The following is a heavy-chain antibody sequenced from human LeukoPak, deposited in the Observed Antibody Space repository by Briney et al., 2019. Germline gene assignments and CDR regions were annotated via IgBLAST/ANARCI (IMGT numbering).Heavy chain of an antibody. CDR1: GFTFSSYS. CDR2: ISSSSSYI. V-gene: IGHV3-21*01. J-gene: IGHJ4*02. D-gene: IGHD3-10*01. Sequence: GGSLRLSCAASGFTFSSYSMNWVRQAPGKGLEWVSSISSSSSYIYYADSVKGRFTISRDNAKNSLYLQMNSLRAEDTAVYYCARDGQYYYGSGSYYNSPYFDYWGQGTLVTVSS. CDR3: ARDGQYYYGSGSYYNSPYFDY.